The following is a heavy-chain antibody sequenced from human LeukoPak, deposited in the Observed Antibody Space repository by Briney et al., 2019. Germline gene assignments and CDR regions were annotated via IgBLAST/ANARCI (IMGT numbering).Heavy chain of an antibody. Sequence: GGSLRLSCAASQFSISYDWMHWVRQAPGKGLEWVSSIKEDGRDIHYLDSVKGRFSISRDNAKNSLYLEMNTLRAEDTAVYYCVRGSGWFFGLWGQGSLVTVSS. CDR1: QFSISYDW. CDR2: IKEDGRDI. CDR3: VRGSGWFFGL. D-gene: IGHD6-19*01. J-gene: IGHJ4*02. V-gene: IGHV3-7*01.